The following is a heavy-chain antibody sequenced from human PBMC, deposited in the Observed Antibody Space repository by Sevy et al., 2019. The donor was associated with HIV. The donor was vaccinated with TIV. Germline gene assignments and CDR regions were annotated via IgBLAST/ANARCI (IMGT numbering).Heavy chain of an antibody. Sequence: ASVKVSCKASGGTFSSYAISWVRQAPGQGLEWMGGIIPIFGTANYAQKFQGRVTTTADKSTRTAYMELSSLRSEDTAVYYCASKERGYSPTDAFDIWGQGTMVTVSS. D-gene: IGHD5-18*01. V-gene: IGHV1-69*06. J-gene: IGHJ3*02. CDR3: ASKERGYSPTDAFDI. CDR1: GGTFSSYA. CDR2: IIPIFGTA.